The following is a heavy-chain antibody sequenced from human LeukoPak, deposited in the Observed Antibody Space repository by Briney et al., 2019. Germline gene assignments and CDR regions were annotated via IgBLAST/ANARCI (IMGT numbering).Heavy chain of an antibody. CDR3: AKAPVTSCRGAFCYPFDY. Sequence: GGSPRLSCATCGFSFSSYAMSWVRQAPGKGLEWVSAMSSSDDGRYYAASVRGRFTISRDTSRSTLYLQMNSLRAEDAAVYYCAKAPVTSCRGAFCYPFDYWGQGTLVTVSS. J-gene: IGHJ4*02. CDR2: MSSSDDGR. V-gene: IGHV3-23*01. CDR1: GFSFSSYA. D-gene: IGHD2-15*01.